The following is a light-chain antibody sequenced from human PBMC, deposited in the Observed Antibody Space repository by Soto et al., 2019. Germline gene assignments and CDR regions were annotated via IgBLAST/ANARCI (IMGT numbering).Light chain of an antibody. Sequence: EIVLTQSPGTLSLSPGERATLSCRASQSVRNNYLAWYQQKPGQAPRFLIYDASSRATGIPDRFSGSGSGTDFTLTISRLEPEDFAVYYCQQYGSSTLTFGGGTKVEIK. CDR1: QSVRNNY. CDR3: QQYGSSTLT. CDR2: DAS. J-gene: IGKJ4*01. V-gene: IGKV3-20*01.